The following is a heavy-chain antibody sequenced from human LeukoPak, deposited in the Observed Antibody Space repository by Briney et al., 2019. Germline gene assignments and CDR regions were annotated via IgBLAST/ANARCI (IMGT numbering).Heavy chain of an antibody. J-gene: IGHJ6*02. CDR1: GFTVSSNY. V-gene: IGHV3-53*01. Sequence: PGGSLRLSCAASGFTVSSNYMSWVRQAPGKGLEWVSVIYSGGSTYYADSVKGRFTISRDNSKNTLYLQMNSLRAEDTAVYYCARLDPHYYYGMDVWGQGTTVTVSS. CDR2: IYSGGST. CDR3: ARLDPHYYYGMDV.